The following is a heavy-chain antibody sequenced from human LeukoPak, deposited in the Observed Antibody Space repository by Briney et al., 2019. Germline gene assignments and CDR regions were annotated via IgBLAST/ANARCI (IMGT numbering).Heavy chain of an antibody. Sequence: GGSLRLSCAVSGFTLSSYGMHWVRQAPGKGLEWVALIWYDGSNKYYTDSVKGRFTISRDNSKNTLYLQMNSLRAEDTAVYYCARGQYSPDYWGQGTLVTVSS. J-gene: IGHJ4*02. D-gene: IGHD2-15*01. CDR3: ARGQYSPDY. CDR2: IWYDGSNK. CDR1: GFTLSSYG. V-gene: IGHV3-33*01.